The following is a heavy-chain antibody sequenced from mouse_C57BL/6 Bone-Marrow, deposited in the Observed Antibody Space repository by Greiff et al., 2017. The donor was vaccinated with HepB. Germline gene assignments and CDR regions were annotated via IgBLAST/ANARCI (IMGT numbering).Heavy chain of an antibody. CDR2: SRNKANDYTT. Sequence: EVKLVESGGGLVQSGRSLRLSCATSGFTFSDFYMEWVRQAPGKGLEWIAASRNKANDYTTEYSASVKGRFIVSRDTSQSILYLQMNALRAEDTAIYYCARDHDGFAYWGQGTLVTVSA. D-gene: IGHD2-3*01. CDR1: GFTFSDFY. CDR3: ARDHDGFAY. J-gene: IGHJ3*01. V-gene: IGHV7-1*01.